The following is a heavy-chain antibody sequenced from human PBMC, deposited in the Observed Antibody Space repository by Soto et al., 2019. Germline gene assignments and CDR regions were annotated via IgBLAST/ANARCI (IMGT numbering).Heavy chain of an antibody. J-gene: IGHJ4*02. CDR3: XXXXXXXXLDS. CDR1: GLTFRSYW. CDR2: INTDGSVA. Sequence: EVQLVESGGGLVQPGASLRLSCAASGLTFRSYWMHWVRQAPGKGLVWVSRINTDGSVAMYVDSVKGRFTISRDNAKNTLYXHMNSXXAEXXAXXXXXXXXXXXXLDSWGQGTLVTVSS. V-gene: IGHV3-74*03.